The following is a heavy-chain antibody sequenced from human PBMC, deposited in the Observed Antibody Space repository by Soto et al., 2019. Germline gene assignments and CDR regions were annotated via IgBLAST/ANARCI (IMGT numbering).Heavy chain of an antibody. Sequence: QITLKESGPTLVKPTQTLTLTCTFSGFSLSTSGVGVGWIRQPPGKALEWLALIYWNDDKRYSPSLKSRLTIPKDPSKDQGVLTLTSMDAVDAATYYCAPRSGWYVGGIFDYWGQGTLVTVSS. CDR2: IYWNDDK. V-gene: IGHV2-5*01. J-gene: IGHJ4*02. D-gene: IGHD6-19*01. CDR1: GFSLSTSGVG. CDR3: APRSGWYVGGIFDY.